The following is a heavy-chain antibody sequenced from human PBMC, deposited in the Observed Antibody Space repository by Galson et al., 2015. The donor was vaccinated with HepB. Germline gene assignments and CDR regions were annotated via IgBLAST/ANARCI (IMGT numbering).Heavy chain of an antibody. CDR1: GFTFGNYW. Sequence: SLRLSCAASGFTFGNYWMAWVRQAPGKGLEWASGVSGSGNSRYYADSVKGRFTISRDNSKNTLYLQMNSLRAEDTAIYYCAKGVEAPADNPFDYWGQGTLVTVSS. CDR2: VSGSGNSR. D-gene: IGHD6-13*01. CDR3: AKGVEAPADNPFDY. J-gene: IGHJ4*02. V-gene: IGHV3-23*01.